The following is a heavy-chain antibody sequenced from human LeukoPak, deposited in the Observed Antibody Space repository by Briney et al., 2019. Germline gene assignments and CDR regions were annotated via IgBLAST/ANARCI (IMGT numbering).Heavy chain of an antibody. CDR1: GFTVSSNY. D-gene: IGHD3-22*01. V-gene: IGHV3-53*01. Sequence: GGSLRLSCAASGFTVSSNYVSWVRQAPGKGLEWVSVIYSGGSTYYADSVKGRFTISRDNSKNTLYLQMNSLRAEDTAVYYCARVSYDSSGYRIYYYYMDVWGKGTTVTVSS. CDR2: IYSGGST. J-gene: IGHJ6*03. CDR3: ARVSYDSSGYRIYYYYMDV.